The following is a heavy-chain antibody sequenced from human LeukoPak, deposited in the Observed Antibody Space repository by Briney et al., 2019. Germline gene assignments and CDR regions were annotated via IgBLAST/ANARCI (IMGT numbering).Heavy chain of an antibody. CDR3: ASGRRGAVAGTGELFDY. J-gene: IGHJ4*02. D-gene: IGHD6-19*01. CDR2: IYPGDSDT. CDR1: GYSFTSYW. V-gene: IGHV5-51*01. Sequence: GESLKISCKGSGYSFTSYWIGGVRQMPGKGLEWMGIIYPGDSDTRYSPSFQGQVTISADKSISTAYLQWSSLKASDTAMYYCASGRRGAVAGTGELFDYWGQGILVTVSS.